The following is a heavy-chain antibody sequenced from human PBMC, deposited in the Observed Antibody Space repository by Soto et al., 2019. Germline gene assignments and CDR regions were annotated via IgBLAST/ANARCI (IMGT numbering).Heavy chain of an antibody. V-gene: IGHV1-24*01. CDR1: GYTLTELS. J-gene: IGHJ5*02. Sequence: ASVKVSFKVSGYTLTELSMHWLRQAPGKGLEWMGGFDPEDGETIYAQKFQGRVTMTEDTSTDTAYMELSSLRSEDTAVYYCATVISSGWYITNWFDPWGQGTLVTVS. D-gene: IGHD6-19*01. CDR3: ATVISSGWYITNWFDP. CDR2: FDPEDGET.